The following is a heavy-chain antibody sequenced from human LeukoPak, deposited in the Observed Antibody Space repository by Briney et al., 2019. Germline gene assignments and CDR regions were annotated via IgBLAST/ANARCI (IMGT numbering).Heavy chain of an antibody. V-gene: IGHV1-46*01. CDR3: ARDLNWNYGAD. Sequence: ASVKVSCKASGYTFTSYYMHWVRQAPGQGLEWTGIINPSGGSTSYAQKFQGRVTMTRDMSTSTVYMELSSLRSEDTAVYYCARDLNWNYGADWGQGTLVTVSS. CDR1: GYTFTSYY. D-gene: IGHD1-7*01. J-gene: IGHJ4*02. CDR2: INPSGGST.